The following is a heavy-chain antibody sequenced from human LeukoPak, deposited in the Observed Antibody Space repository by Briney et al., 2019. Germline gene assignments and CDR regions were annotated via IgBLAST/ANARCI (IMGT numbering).Heavy chain of an antibody. CDR3: ARDSTIVRFYW. D-gene: IGHD2/OR15-2a*01. Sequence: SETLSLTCTVSGGSISRGSYYWSWIRQPAGKGLEWIGRIYTSGNTNYNPSLKSRVSISVDTSKNQFSLKLSSVTVADTAVYYCARDSTIVRFYWWGQGTLVTVSS. V-gene: IGHV4-61*02. CDR1: GGSISRGSYY. CDR2: IYTSGNT. J-gene: IGHJ4*02.